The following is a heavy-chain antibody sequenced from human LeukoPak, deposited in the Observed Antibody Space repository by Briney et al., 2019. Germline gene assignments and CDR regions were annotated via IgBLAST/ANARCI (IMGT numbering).Heavy chain of an antibody. CDR1: GYSISSGYY. V-gene: IGHV4-38-2*02. Sequence: SETLSLTCTVSGYSISSGYYWGWIRQPPGKGLEWIGSIYHSGSTYYNPSLKSRVTISVDTSKNQFSLKLSSVTAADTAVYYCARADSSGWSDFDYWGQGTLVTVSS. D-gene: IGHD6-19*01. J-gene: IGHJ4*02. CDR3: ARADSSGWSDFDY. CDR2: IYHSGST.